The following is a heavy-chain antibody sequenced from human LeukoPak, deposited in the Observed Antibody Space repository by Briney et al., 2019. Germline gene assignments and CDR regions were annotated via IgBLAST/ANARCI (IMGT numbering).Heavy chain of an antibody. CDR2: ISSGGIT. J-gene: IGHJ5*02. CDR3: ARDYGDPGWWFDP. V-gene: IGHV3-66*01. CDR1: GCTVSDNY. D-gene: IGHD4-17*01. Sequence: GGSLRHSCAASGCTVSDNYMSWVRLAPGKGLEWVSVISSGGITYYADSVKGRFTISRDNSRNTLFLQMNSLRAEDTAVYSRARDYGDPGWWFDPWGQGTLVTVSS.